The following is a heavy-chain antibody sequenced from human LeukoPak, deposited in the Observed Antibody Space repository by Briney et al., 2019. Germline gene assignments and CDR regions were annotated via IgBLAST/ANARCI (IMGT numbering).Heavy chain of an antibody. CDR2: ISSGSHYM. Sequence: PGGSLRLSCADSGFTFSTYSMKWVRQAPGKVLEWVSSISSGSHYMYYADSVKGRFTISRDNAKNSLYLQMNSLRVEDTAVYYCARDGFSGYNNLGFDYWGQGTLVTVSS. V-gene: IGHV3-21*01. D-gene: IGHD5-12*01. J-gene: IGHJ4*02. CDR1: GFTFSTYS. CDR3: ARDGFSGYNNLGFDY.